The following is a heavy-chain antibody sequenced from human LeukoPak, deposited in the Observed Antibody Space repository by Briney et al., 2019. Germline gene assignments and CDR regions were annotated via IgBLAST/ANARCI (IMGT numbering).Heavy chain of an antibody. V-gene: IGHV1-2*02. Sequence: GASVKVSCKASGYTFTGYYMHWVRQAPGQGLEWMGWINPNSGGTNYAQKFQGRVTMTRDTSISTAYMELSRLGSDDTAVYYCAREESGWEQINWFDPWGQGTLVTVSS. CDR2: INPNSGGT. D-gene: IGHD1-26*01. CDR3: AREESGWEQINWFDP. J-gene: IGHJ5*02. CDR1: GYTFTGYY.